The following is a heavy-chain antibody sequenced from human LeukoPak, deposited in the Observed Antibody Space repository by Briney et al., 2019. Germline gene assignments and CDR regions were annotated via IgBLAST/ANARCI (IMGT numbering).Heavy chain of an antibody. D-gene: IGHD2-2*02. CDR2: INPSGGST. CDR3: ARSDYCSSPSCYMHY. CDR1: GYTFTTYY. V-gene: IGHV1-46*01. J-gene: IGHJ4*02. Sequence: ASVKVSCKASGYTFTTYYMHWVRQAPGQGLEWMGIINPSGGSTSYAQKFQGRVTMTRDTSTSTVYMELSSLRFEDTAVYYCARSDYCSSPSCYMHYWGQGTLVTVSS.